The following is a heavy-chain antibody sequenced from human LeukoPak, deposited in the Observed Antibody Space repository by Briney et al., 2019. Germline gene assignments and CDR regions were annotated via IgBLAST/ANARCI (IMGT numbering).Heavy chain of an antibody. J-gene: IGHJ3*02. CDR2: IIPIFGTA. V-gene: IGHV1-69*13. Sequence: GASVKVSCKASRDTFSSYAISWVRQAPGQGLEWMGGIIPIFGTANYAQKFQGRVTITADESTSTAYMELRRMRSEDKAVYYCAREASGWSTDAFDIWGQGTMVTVSS. CDR1: RDTFSSYA. CDR3: AREASGWSTDAFDI. D-gene: IGHD6-19*01.